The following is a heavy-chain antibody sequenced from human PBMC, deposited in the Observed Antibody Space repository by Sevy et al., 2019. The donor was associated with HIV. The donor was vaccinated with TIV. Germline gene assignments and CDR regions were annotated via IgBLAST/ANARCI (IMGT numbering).Heavy chain of an antibody. D-gene: IGHD3-9*01. Sequence: SETLSLTCAVYGGSFSGYYWSWIRQPPGKGLEWIGEINHSGSTNYNPSLKSRVTISVDTSKNQFSLKLSSVTAADTTVYYCARGRMNSDILTGYYQLYYYGMDVWGQGTTVIVSS. CDR1: GGSFSGYY. J-gene: IGHJ6*02. CDR2: INHSGST. CDR3: ARGRMNSDILTGYYQLYYYGMDV. V-gene: IGHV4-34*01.